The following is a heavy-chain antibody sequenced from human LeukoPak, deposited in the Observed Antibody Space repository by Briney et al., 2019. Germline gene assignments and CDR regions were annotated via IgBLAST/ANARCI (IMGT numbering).Heavy chain of an antibody. V-gene: IGHV4-31*03. Sequence: PSETLSLTCTVSGGSISSGGYYWSWIRQHPGKGLEWIGYIYYSGSTYYNPSLKSRVTISVDTSKNQFSLKLSSVTAADTAVYYCARASWLQIDYWGQGTLVTVSS. CDR2: IYYSGST. CDR1: GGSISSGGYY. CDR3: ARASWLQIDY. J-gene: IGHJ4*02. D-gene: IGHD5-18*01.